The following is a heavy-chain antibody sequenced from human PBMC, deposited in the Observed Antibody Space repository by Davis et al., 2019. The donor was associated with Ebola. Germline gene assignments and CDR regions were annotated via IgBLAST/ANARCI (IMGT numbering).Heavy chain of an antibody. J-gene: IGHJ6*04. CDR1: GYTFTSYY. CDR2: INPSGGST. CDR3: ASSSVAGTYYYYGMDV. D-gene: IGHD6-19*01. V-gene: IGHV1-46*01. Sequence: AASVKVSCKASGYTFTSYYMHWVRQAPGQGLEWMGIINPSGGSTSYAQKFQGRVTMTRDTSTSTVYMELSSLRSEDTAVYYCASSSVAGTYYYYGMDVWGKGTTVTVSS.